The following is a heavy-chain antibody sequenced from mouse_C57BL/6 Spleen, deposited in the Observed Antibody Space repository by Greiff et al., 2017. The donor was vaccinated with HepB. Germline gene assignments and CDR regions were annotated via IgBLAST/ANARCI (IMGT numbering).Heavy chain of an antibody. V-gene: IGHV1-80*01. CDR1: GYAFSSYW. J-gene: IGHJ2*01. CDR2: IYPGDGDT. Sequence: QVQLQQSGAELVKPGASVKISCKASGYAFSSYWMNWVKQRPGKGLEWIGQIYPGDGDTNYNGKFKGKATLTADKSSSTAYMQLSSLTSEDSAVYFCARWGYYYGSSYGNYFDYWGQGTTLTVSS. CDR3: ARWGYYYGSSYGNYFDY. D-gene: IGHD1-1*01.